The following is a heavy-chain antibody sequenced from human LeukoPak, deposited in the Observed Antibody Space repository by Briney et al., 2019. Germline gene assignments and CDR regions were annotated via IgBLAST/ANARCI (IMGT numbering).Heavy chain of an antibody. J-gene: IGHJ3*02. CDR2: INHSGST. V-gene: IGHV4-34*01. CDR1: GGSFSGYY. Sequence: SETLSLTCAVYGGSFSGYYWSWIRQPPGKGLEWIGEINHSGSTNYNPSLKSRVTISVDTSKNQFSLKLSSVTAADTAVHYCARGGMATINAFDIWGQGTMVTVSS. D-gene: IGHD5-24*01. CDR3: ARGGMATINAFDI.